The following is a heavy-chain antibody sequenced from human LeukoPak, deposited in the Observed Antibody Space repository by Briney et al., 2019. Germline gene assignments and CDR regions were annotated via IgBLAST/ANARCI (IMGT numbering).Heavy chain of an antibody. Sequence: SETLSLTCTVSGGSISSYYWSWIRQPPGKGLEWIGYIYYSGSTNYSPSLKSRVTISVDTSKNQSSLKLSSVTAADTAVYYCARTPLGYMDVWGQGTTVTVSS. D-gene: IGHD2-15*01. CDR1: GGSISSYY. CDR3: ARTPLGYMDV. CDR2: IYYSGST. J-gene: IGHJ6*02. V-gene: IGHV4-59*01.